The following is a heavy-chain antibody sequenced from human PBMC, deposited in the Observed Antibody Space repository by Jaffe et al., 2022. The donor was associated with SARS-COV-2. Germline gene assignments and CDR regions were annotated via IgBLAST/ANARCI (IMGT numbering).Heavy chain of an antibody. Sequence: EVQLVETGGGLIQPGGSLRLSCAASGFSVTKYYMSWVRQAPGKGLEWVSVIYTGGSTYYADSVKGRFTISRDNSKNTVYLQMNSLRAEDTAVYYCARPVYNSGWSYHFDYWGQGTLVTVSS. V-gene: IGHV3-53*02. CDR2: IYTGGST. J-gene: IGHJ4*02. CDR3: ARPVYNSGWSYHFDY. D-gene: IGHD6-19*01. CDR1: GFSVTKYY.